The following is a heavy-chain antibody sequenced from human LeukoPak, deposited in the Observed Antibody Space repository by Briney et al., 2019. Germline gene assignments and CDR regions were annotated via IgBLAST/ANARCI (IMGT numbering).Heavy chain of an antibody. CDR3: AKARLRSNWYFDL. CDR2: IYSGGNT. D-gene: IGHD2/OR15-2a*01. CDR1: GFTVSNNY. J-gene: IGHJ2*01. V-gene: IGHV3-53*01. Sequence: PGGSLRLSCAASGFTVSNNYMSWVRQAPGKGLEWVSVIYSGGNTYYADSVKGRFTISRDNSKNTLYLQMNSLRAEDTAVYYCAKARLRSNWYFDLWGRGTLVTVSS.